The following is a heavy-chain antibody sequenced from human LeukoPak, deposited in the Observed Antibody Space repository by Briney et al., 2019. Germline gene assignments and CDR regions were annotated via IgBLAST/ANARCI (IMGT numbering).Heavy chain of an antibody. CDR3: ARQGGGNRNGMGV. CDR2: IYYSGST. CDR1: RGSISSYY. J-gene: IGHJ6*02. Sequence: SETLSLTCTVSRGSISSYYWTWIRQPPGKGLEWIGYIYYSGSTNYNPSLKSRVTISVDTSKNQFSLKLSSVTAADTAVYYCARQGGGNRNGMGVWGQRTTVTVSS. D-gene: IGHD4-23*01. V-gene: IGHV4-59*08.